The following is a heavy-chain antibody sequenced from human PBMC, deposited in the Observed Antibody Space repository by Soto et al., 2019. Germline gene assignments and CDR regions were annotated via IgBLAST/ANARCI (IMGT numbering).Heavy chain of an antibody. J-gene: IGHJ5*02. CDR3: AREEGGGYDHRWFDP. CDR2: IYYSGST. CDR1: GGSINSYH. D-gene: IGHD5-12*01. V-gene: IGHV4-59*12. Sequence: SETLSLTCTVSGGSINSYHWTWIRQPPGKGLEWIGYIYYSGSTYYNPSLKSRVTISVDTSKNQFSLKLSSVTAADTAVYYCAREEGGGYDHRWFDPWGQGTLVTVSS.